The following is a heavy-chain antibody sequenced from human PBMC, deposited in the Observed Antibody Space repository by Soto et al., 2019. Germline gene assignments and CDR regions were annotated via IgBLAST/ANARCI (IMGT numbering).Heavy chain of an antibody. CDR2: IFYTGRT. D-gene: IGHD1-1*01. CDR1: GGSVNSDFYY. CDR3: AREFSNSPEAFDY. J-gene: IGHJ4*02. Sequence: TVSGGSVNSDFYYWSWIRQPPGRGLEWIGYIFYTGRTNYNPSLESRVTISLDTSKNQFSLKLSSVTAADTAVFYCAREFSNSPEAFDYWGQGALVTVSS. V-gene: IGHV4-61*01.